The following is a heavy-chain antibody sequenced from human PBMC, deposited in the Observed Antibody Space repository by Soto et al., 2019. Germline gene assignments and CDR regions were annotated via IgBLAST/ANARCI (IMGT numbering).Heavy chain of an antibody. CDR1: GYTFTGYY. J-gene: IGHJ6*02. Sequence: ASVKVSCKASGYTFTGYYMHWVRQAPGQGLEWMGWINPNSGGTNYAQRFQGWVTMTRDTSISTAYMELSRLRSDDTAVYYCARARERWLQPDYYYYGMDVWGQGTTVTVSS. V-gene: IGHV1-2*04. D-gene: IGHD5-18*01. CDR3: ARARERWLQPDYYYYGMDV. CDR2: INPNSGGT.